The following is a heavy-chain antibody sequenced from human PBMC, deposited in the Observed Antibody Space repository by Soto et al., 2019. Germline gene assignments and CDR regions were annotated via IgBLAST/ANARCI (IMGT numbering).Heavy chain of an antibody. CDR1: EVTFSIYG. V-gene: IGHV3-30*18. Sequence: GGSLSLSCSASEVTFSIYGMHLVRQAPGKGLEWVAVISYDGSNKYYADSVKGRFTISRDNSKNTLYLQMNSLRAEDTAVYYCAKDYYDSSYYYYYGMDVWGQGTTVTSP. CDR3: AKDYYDSSYYYYYGMDV. J-gene: IGHJ6*02. D-gene: IGHD3-22*01. CDR2: ISYDGSNK.